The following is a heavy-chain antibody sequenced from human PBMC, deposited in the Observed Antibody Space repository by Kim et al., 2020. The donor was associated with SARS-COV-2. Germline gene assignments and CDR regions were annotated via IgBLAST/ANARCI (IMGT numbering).Heavy chain of an antibody. D-gene: IGHD6-19*01. V-gene: IGHV3-11*04. Sequence: TYYADYLKGRFTISRDNAKNSLYLQMDSLRAEDTAVYYCARERWLLDYWGQGILVTVSS. CDR3: ARERWLLDY. J-gene: IGHJ4*02. CDR2: T.